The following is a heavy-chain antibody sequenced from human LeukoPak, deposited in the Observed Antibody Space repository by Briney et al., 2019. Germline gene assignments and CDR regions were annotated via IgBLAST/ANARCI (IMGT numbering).Heavy chain of an antibody. J-gene: IGHJ4*02. CDR1: GFTFSSYA. CDR2: ISYDGSNK. D-gene: IGHD6-19*01. V-gene: IGHV3-30-3*01. CDR3: ARDPEQWQIDY. Sequence: PGGSLRLSCAASGFTFSSYAMHWVRQAPGKGLEWVAVISYDGSNKYYADSVKGRFTISRDNSKNTLYLQMNSLRAEDTAVYYCARDPEQWQIDYWGQGTLVTVSS.